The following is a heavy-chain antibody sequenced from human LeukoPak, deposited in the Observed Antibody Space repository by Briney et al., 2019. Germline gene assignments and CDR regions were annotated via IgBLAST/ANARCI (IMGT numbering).Heavy chain of an antibody. V-gene: IGHV1-2*02. CDR3: ARESIWSGSYRFFAFDY. J-gene: IGHJ4*02. D-gene: IGHD1-26*01. CDR1: GYTFTGYY. Sequence: GASVKVSCKASGYTFTGYYMHWVRQAPGQGLEWMGWINPNSGGTNYAQKFQGRVTMTRDTSISTAYMELSRLRSDDTAVYYCARESIWSGSYRFFAFDYWGQGTLVTVSS. CDR2: INPNSGGT.